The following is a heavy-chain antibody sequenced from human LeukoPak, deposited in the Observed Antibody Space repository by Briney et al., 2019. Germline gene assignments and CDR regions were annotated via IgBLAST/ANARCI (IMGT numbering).Heavy chain of an antibody. CDR2: INHSGST. CDR3: ARGRGITIFGVVIPLSDYYYYYMDV. J-gene: IGHJ6*03. V-gene: IGHV4-34*01. Sequence: PSETLSLTCTVYGGSFSAYYWSWIRQPPGKGLEWIGEINHSGSTNYNPSLKSRVTISVDTSKNQFSLKLSSVTAADTAVYYCARGRGITIFGVVIPLSDYYYYYMDVWGKGTTVTVSS. CDR1: GGSFSAYY. D-gene: IGHD3-3*01.